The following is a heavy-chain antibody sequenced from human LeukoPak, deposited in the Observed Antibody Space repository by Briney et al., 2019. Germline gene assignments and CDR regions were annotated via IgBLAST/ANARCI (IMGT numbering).Heavy chain of an antibody. V-gene: IGHV1-24*01. Sequence: EASVKVSCKVSGSTLTELSMHWVRQAPGEGLEWMGGFDPEDGEPIYAQKFQGRVTMTEDTSTDTVHMELSSLRSEDTAVYYCATDFLGFDPWGQGTLVTVSS. CDR3: ATDFLGFDP. CDR1: GSTLTELS. D-gene: IGHD2/OR15-2a*01. J-gene: IGHJ5*02. CDR2: FDPEDGEP.